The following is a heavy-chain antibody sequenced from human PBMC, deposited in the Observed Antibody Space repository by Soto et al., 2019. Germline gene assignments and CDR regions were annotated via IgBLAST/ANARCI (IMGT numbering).Heavy chain of an antibody. Sequence: PSETLSLTCAVYGASLSDNYCNWLRQPPGKGLEWIGEINHSGNTNYNPSLRSRVTISIDTSKNQLSLNLRSVSAADTAVYYCARGRGEFDACGQGPPVTVYS. D-gene: IGHD2-21*01. CDR3: ARGRGEFDA. CDR2: INHSGNT. J-gene: IGHJ5*02. CDR1: GASLSDNY. V-gene: IGHV4-34*01.